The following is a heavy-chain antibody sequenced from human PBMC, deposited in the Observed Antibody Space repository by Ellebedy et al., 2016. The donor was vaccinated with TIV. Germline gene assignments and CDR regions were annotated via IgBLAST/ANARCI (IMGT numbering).Heavy chain of an antibody. V-gene: IGHV1-18*04. CDR3: ARGPSPTYYDIVTGYFAFDY. Sequence: AASVKVSCKASGYTFTSNAITWVRQAPGQGLEWMGWISGYNGYTKYAQNLQGRVTMTIDTSTSTAYMELRTLRSEDTAVYYCARGPSPTYYDIVTGYFAFDYWGQGTLVTVSS. CDR1: GYTFTSNA. CDR2: ISGYNGYT. J-gene: IGHJ4*02. D-gene: IGHD3-9*01.